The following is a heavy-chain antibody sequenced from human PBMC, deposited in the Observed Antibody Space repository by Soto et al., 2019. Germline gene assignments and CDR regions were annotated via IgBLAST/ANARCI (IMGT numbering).Heavy chain of an antibody. CDR3: ARDAPRFLAWLLLDY. CDR1: GYTFSSYG. Sequence: QVQLVQSGAEVKKPGASVKVSCKASGYTFSSYGITWVRQAPGQGLEWMGWISADNGNTKYAQKLQGRLTMTTDTSTRTAYMELRSLRSDDTAVYYCARDAPRFLAWLLLDYWGQGTLVTVSS. V-gene: IGHV1-18*01. D-gene: IGHD3-3*01. J-gene: IGHJ4*02. CDR2: ISADNGNT.